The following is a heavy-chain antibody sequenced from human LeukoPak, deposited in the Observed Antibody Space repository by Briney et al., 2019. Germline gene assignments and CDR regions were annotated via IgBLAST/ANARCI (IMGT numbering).Heavy chain of an antibody. CDR3: ARDRPLQGLDY. J-gene: IGHJ4*02. D-gene: IGHD5-24*01. V-gene: IGHV3-30-3*01. Sequence: PGRSLRLSCAASGFTFSSYAMHWVRQAPGKGLEWVAVISYDGSNKYYADSVKGRFTISRDNSKNTLYLQMNSLRAEDTAVYYCARDRPLQGLDYWGQGTLVTVSS. CDR1: GFTFSSYA. CDR2: ISYDGSNK.